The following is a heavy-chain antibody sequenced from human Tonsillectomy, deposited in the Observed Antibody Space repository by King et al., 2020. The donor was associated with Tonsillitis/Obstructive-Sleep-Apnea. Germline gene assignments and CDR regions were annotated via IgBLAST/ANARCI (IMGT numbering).Heavy chain of an antibody. CDR3: ARVGGGDCSGGSCLRYYYYYMDV. Sequence: VQLVQSGAEVKKPGASVKVSCKASGYTFTGYYMHWVRQAPGQGLEWMGRINPNSGGTNYAQKFQGRVTMTRDTSISTAYMELSRLRSDDTAVYYGARVGGGDCSGGSCLRYYYYYMDVWGKGTMVTVSS. CDR1: GYTFTGYY. CDR2: INPNSGGT. D-gene: IGHD2-15*01. J-gene: IGHJ6*03. V-gene: IGHV1-2*06.